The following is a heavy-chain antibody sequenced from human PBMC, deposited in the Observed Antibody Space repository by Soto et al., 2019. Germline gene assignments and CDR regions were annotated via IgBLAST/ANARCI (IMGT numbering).Heavy chain of an antibody. CDR3: GKHEGIDAMDV. CDR2: ITSSGIYV. J-gene: IGHJ6*02. CDR1: GFTFSRNT. D-gene: IGHD3-3*02. Sequence: GGSLRLSCVTSGFTFSRNTINWVRQAPGKGLEWVASITSSGIYVYYAESVKGRFSASRDNAKNSLSLQMESLRHADTAIYFCGKHEGIDAMDVWGQGTTVTVSS. V-gene: IGHV3-21*01.